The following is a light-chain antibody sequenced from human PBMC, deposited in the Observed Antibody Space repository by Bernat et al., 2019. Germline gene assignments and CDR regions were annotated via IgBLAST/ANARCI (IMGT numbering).Light chain of an antibody. J-gene: IGKJ2*01. V-gene: IGKV3-20*01. Sequence: EIVLTQSPGTLSLSPGERATLSCRASQSVSSNYLAWYQHKPGQAPRLLIYGASTRASGISDRFSGSGSGTDFTLTISRLEPEDFAVYYCQQYETFPGDIFGQGTKLEIK. CDR1: QSVSSNY. CDR3: QQYETFPGDI. CDR2: GAS.